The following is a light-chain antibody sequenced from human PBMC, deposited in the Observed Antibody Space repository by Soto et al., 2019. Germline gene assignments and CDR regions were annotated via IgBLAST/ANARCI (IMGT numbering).Light chain of an antibody. CDR1: QSISRY. V-gene: IGKV1-39*01. CDR2: AAS. J-gene: IGKJ2*01. Sequence: DIQMTQSPSSLYASVGDIVTITCRASQSISRYLNWYQQKPGQAPKLLIYAASSLQSGVPSRFSGSGSGTEFSLRISRLHHPDFATYYCQQRYRNPQNPFGRGTKLDIK. CDR3: QQRYRNPQNP.